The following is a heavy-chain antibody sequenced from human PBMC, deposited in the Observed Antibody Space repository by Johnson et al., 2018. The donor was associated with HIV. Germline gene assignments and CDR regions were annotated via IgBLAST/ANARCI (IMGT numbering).Heavy chain of an antibody. Sequence: QVQLVESGGGVVQPGRSLILSCAASGFTFNSYGMHWVRQAPGKGLEWVAVISYDGSNKYYADSVKGRFTISRDNSKNTLYLRMNSLRAEDTAVYYCAKERGKRWLHPRDAFDIWGQGTMVTVSS. V-gene: IGHV3-30*18. J-gene: IGHJ3*02. CDR2: ISYDGSNK. D-gene: IGHD5-24*01. CDR1: GFTFNSYG. CDR3: AKERGKRWLHPRDAFDI.